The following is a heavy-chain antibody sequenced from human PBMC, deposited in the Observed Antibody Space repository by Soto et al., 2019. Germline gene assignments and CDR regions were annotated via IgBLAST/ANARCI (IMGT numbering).Heavy chain of an antibody. CDR1: GGSITTGGYY. CDR3: ARSVHSGDYIAS. Sequence: QVQLQESGPGLVQPSQTLSLTCTVSGGSITTGGYYWSWIRQHPGKGLESIGYIYDSGTTNYNPSLTSRLTTSLDPSKTQFSLKMRSVTAADTAVYYGARSVHSGDYIASGGQGTLVTVSS. V-gene: IGHV4-31*03. J-gene: IGHJ4*02. D-gene: IGHD4-17*01. CDR2: IYDSGTT.